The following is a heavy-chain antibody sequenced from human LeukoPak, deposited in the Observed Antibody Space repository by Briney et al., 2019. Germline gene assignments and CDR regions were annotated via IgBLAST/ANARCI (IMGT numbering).Heavy chain of an antibody. CDR1: GYTFTSYG. D-gene: IGHD6-19*01. J-gene: IGHJ6*03. CDR2: ISAYNGNT. Sequence: GASVKVSCKASGYTFTSYGISWVRQAPGQGLEWMGWISAYNGNTNYAQKLQGGVTMTTDTSTSTAYMELRSLRSDDTAVYYCARAVADHYYYYMDVWGKGTTVTVSS. V-gene: IGHV1-18*01. CDR3: ARAVADHYYYYMDV.